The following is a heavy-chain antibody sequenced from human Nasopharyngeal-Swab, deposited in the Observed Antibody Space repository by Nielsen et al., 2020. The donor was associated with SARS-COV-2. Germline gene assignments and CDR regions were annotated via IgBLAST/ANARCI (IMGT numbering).Heavy chain of an antibody. V-gene: IGHV1-18*04. J-gene: IGHJ3*02. CDR3: AKGIAVADAFDI. Sequence: ASVQVSCKASGYTFTSYGISWARPAPGQGLEWMGWISAYNGNTNYAQKLQGRVTMTTDTSTSTAYMELRSLRSDDTAVYYCAKGIAVADAFDIRGQGTMVTVSS. CDR1: GYTFTSYG. D-gene: IGHD6-19*01. CDR2: ISAYNGNT.